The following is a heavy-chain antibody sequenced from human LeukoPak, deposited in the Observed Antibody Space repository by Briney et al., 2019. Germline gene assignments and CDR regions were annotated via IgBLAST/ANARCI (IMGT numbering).Heavy chain of an antibody. CDR2: INHNGNVN. J-gene: IGHJ6*02. V-gene: IGHV3-7*03. CDR1: GFTFSSYG. Sequence: PGGSLRLSCAASGFTFSSYGMNWARQAPGKGLEWVASINHNGNVNYYVDSVKGRFTISRDNAKNSLYLQMSNSRAEDTAVYFCARGGGLDVWGQGATVTVSS. D-gene: IGHD3-16*01. CDR3: ARGGGLDV.